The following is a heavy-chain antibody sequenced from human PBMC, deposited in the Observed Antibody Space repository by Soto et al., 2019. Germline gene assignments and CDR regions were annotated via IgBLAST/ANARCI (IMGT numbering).Heavy chain of an antibody. CDR1: GFTFSDNA. CDR3: AKCLSKAVNFVLDV. V-gene: IGHV3-23*01. D-gene: IGHD1-20*01. CDR2: ISDDGDST. Sequence: PGGSLRLSCVASGFTFSDNAMTWVRQAPGKGLEWVSSISDDGDSTYYADSVKGRFTISRDNSKNTLFLQMSSLGAEDTAVYYCAKCLSKAVNFVLDVWGQGTSVTVSS. J-gene: IGHJ6*02.